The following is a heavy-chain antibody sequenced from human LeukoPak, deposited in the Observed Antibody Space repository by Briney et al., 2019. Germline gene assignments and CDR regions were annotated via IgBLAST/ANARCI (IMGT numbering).Heavy chain of an antibody. J-gene: IGHJ3*02. Sequence: PSETLSLTCTVSGGSISSSSYYWGWIRQPPGKGLEWIGSIYYSGSTYYNPSLKSRVTISVDTSKNQFSLKLSSVTAADTAVYYCARENRDYGDYGRVDAFDIWGQGTMVTVSS. V-gene: IGHV4-39*07. CDR2: IYYSGST. D-gene: IGHD4-17*01. CDR3: ARENRDYGDYGRVDAFDI. CDR1: GGSISSSSYY.